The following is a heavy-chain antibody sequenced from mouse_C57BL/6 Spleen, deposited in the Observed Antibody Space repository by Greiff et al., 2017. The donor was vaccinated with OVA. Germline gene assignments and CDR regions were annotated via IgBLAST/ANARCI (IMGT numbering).Heavy chain of an antibody. CDR3: APGRDSSETY. J-gene: IGHJ3*01. CDR1: GYTFTSYW. CDR2: IHPNSGST. V-gene: IGHV1-64*01. D-gene: IGHD3-2*01. Sequence: QVQLKQPGAELVKPGASVKLSCKASGYTFTSYWMHWVKQRPGQGLEWIGMIHPNSGSTNYNEKFKSKSTLTVDKSSSTAYMQLSSLTSEDSAVYYCAPGRDSSETYWGQGTLVTVSA.